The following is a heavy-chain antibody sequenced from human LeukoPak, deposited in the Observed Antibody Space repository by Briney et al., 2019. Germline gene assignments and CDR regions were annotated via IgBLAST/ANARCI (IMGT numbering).Heavy chain of an antibody. CDR2: INPNSGGT. J-gene: IGHJ3*02. CDR1: GYTFTGYY. CDR3: ARDAPRAHGAFDI. V-gene: IGHV1-2*02. Sequence: ASVKVSCKASGYTFTGYYMHWVRQAPGQELEWMGWINPNSGGTNYAQKFQGRVTMTRDTSISTAYMELSRLRSDDTAVYYCARDAPRAHGAFDIWGQGTMVTVSS.